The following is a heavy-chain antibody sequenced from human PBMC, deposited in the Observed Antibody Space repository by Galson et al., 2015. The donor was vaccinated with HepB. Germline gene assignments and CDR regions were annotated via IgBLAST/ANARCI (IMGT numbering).Heavy chain of an antibody. V-gene: IGHV3-9*01. CDR2: ISWNSGSI. J-gene: IGHJ3*02. CDR1: GFTFDDYA. Sequence: SLRLSCAASGFTFDDYAMHWVRQAPGKGLEWVSGISWNSGSIGYADSVKGRFTISRDNAKNSLYLQMNSLRAEDTALYYCAKDLSEWDSTTGTTGAFDIWGQGTMVTVSS. D-gene: IGHD1-1*01. CDR3: AKDLSEWDSTTGTTGAFDI.